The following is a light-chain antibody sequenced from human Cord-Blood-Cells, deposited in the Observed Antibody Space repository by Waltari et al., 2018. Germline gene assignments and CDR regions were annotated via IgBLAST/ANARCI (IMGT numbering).Light chain of an antibody. Sequence: QSALTQPASVSGSPGQSITISCTGTSSDVGGYNYVSWYQQHPGKAPKRMIYDVSNRPSGVSNRFSGSSSANTASLTISGLQAEDEADYYCSSYTSSSTVVFGGGTKLAVL. CDR2: DVS. CDR1: SSDVGGYNY. J-gene: IGLJ2*01. CDR3: SSYTSSSTVV. V-gene: IGLV2-14*01.